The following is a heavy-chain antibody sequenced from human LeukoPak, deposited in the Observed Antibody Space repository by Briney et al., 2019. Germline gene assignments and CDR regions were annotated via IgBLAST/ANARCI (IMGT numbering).Heavy chain of an antibody. J-gene: IGHJ3*02. CDR1: RFTFSNYG. D-gene: IGHD1-26*01. V-gene: IGHV3-30*02. Sequence: PGGSLRLSCAASRFTFSNYGMHWVRQAPGKGLEWVAFIRHDGSNQYYADSVKGRFTISRDNSKNTLYLQMNSLKIEDTAVYYCATDPGEWEPIWGQGTMVTVSS. CDR2: IRHDGSNQ. CDR3: ATDPGEWEPI.